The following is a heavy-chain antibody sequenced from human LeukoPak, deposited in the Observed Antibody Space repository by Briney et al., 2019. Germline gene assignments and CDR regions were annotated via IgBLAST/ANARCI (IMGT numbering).Heavy chain of an antibody. J-gene: IGHJ4*02. Sequence: SETLSLTCTVSGGTISIISSSTYYWGWIRQAPGKGLEWIGSLYYGENSHYNPSLKSRATLSVDTSNNQFSLKLTSVTAADAAVYFCARQLPTAAADTRGYFDYWGQGTVVTVSS. CDR3: ARQLPTAAADTRGYFDY. CDR1: GGTISIISSSTYY. D-gene: IGHD6-25*01. V-gene: IGHV4-39*01. CDR2: LYYGENS.